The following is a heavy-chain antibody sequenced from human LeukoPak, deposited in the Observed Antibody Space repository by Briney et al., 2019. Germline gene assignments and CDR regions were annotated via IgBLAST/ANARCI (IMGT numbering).Heavy chain of an antibody. V-gene: IGHV3-21*01. D-gene: IGHD4-17*01. CDR3: AALRGLQNWYFDL. CDR1: GFTFSTYN. Sequence: PGGSLRLSCAASGFTFSTYNMNWVRQAPGKGLEWVSSISSSSNYIYYADSVKGRFTISRDNAKNSLFLQMNSLRAEDTAVYYCAALRGLQNWYFDLWGRGTLVTVSS. CDR2: ISSSSNYI. J-gene: IGHJ2*01.